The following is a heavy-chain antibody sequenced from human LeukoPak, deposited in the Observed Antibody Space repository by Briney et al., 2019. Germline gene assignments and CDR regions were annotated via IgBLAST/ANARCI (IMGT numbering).Heavy chain of an antibody. CDR2: IIPIFGTA. CDR1: GGTFSSYA. D-gene: IGHD2-2*01. Sequence: GASVKVSCKASGGTFSSYAISWVRQAPGQGLEWMGGIIPIFGTANYAQKFQGGVTITADESTSTAYMELSSLRSEDTAVYYCARDRGYCSSTSCYLDYWGQGTLVTVSS. J-gene: IGHJ4*02. V-gene: IGHV1-69*13. CDR3: ARDRGYCSSTSCYLDY.